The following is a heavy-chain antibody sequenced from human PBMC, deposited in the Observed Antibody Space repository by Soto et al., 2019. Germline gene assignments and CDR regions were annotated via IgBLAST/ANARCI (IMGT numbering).Heavy chain of an antibody. D-gene: IGHD1-20*01. CDR3: ARIKTNRLYNWIPFFM. V-gene: IGHV4-30-4*01. CDR2: IYYTGST. J-gene: IGHJ4*02. Sequence: SETLSLTCTVSGGSISSGDSYWNWIRQPPGKGLEWIGYIYYTGSTHYNPSLKSRITISLDTSNNQFALKLSSATAADTAVYYCARIKTNRLYNWIPFFMWSQGTLVTVSS. CDR1: GGSISSGDSY.